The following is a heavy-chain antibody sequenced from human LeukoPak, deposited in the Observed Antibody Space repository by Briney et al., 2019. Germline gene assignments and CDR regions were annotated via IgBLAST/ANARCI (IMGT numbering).Heavy chain of an antibody. J-gene: IGHJ4*02. CDR1: GFTFDHYT. CDR2: ISWNSGSI. Sequence: GGSLRLSCAASGFTFDHYTMYWVRQAPGKGLEWVSGISWNSGSIGYADSVKGRFTISRDNAKNSLYLQMNSLRAEDTALYYCAKEKPYGSGSYYFWYYFDYWGQGTLVTVSS. D-gene: IGHD3-10*01. CDR3: AKEKPYGSGSYYFWYYFDY. V-gene: IGHV3-9*01.